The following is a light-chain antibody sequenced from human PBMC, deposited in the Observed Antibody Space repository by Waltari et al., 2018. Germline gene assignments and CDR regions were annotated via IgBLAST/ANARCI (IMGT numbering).Light chain of an antibody. CDR2: GAS. CDR1: QSVSSTY. CDR3: QQYGSSTYT. V-gene: IGKV3-20*01. J-gene: IGKJ2*01. Sequence: ESVLTQSPGTLSLSPGERDTLSCRASQSVSSTYLAWYQQKPGQAPRLLIYGASSRATGIPDRFSGSGSGADFTLTISRLEPEDFAVYYCQQYGSSTYTFGQGTKLEIK.